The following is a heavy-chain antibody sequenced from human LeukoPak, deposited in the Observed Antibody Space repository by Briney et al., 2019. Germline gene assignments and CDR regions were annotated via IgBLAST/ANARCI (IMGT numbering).Heavy chain of an antibody. J-gene: IGHJ4*02. CDR1: GGSLSAYY. CDR2: IKQDGGEK. V-gene: IGHV3-7*01. D-gene: IGHD6-13*01. CDR3: ARSQQLGY. Sequence: PSETLSLTCAVYGGSLSAYYWSWIRQSPGKGLEWVANIKQDGGEKNYVDSVKGRFTTSRDNAKNALYLQMNSLRAEDTAVYYCARSQQLGYWGQGALVTVSS.